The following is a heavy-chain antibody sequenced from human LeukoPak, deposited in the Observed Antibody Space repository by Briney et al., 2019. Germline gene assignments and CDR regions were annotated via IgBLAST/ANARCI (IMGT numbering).Heavy chain of an antibody. Sequence: PGGSLRLSCAASGFTFTDYGIHWVRQAPGKGLEWVAFIRYDGTIKYYADSVKGRFTISRDNSRNTLYLQMNSLRTEDTAVYYCAKEGTASKPSDLDYWGQGTVVTVSS. J-gene: IGHJ4*02. V-gene: IGHV3-30*02. CDR2: IRYDGTIK. D-gene: IGHD1-1*01. CDR3: AKEGTASKPSDLDY. CDR1: GFTFTDYG.